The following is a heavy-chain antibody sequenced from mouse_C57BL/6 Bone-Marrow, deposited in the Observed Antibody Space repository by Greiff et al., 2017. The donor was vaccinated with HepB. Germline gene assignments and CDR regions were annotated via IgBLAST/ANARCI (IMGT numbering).Heavy chain of an antibody. CDR2: IHPNSGST. CDR1: GYTFTSYW. J-gene: IGHJ4*01. Sequence: QVQLQQSGAELVKPGASVKLSCKASGYTFTSYWMHWVKQRPGQGLEWIGMIHPNSGSTNYNEKFKSKATLTVDKSSSTAYMQLSSLTSEDSAVYYCARIYGKGAMDYWGQGTSVTVSS. V-gene: IGHV1-64*01. CDR3: ARIYGKGAMDY. D-gene: IGHD2-1*01.